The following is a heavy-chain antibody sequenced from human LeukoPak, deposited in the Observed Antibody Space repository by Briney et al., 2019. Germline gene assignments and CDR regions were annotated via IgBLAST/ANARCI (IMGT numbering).Heavy chain of an antibody. J-gene: IGHJ3*02. V-gene: IGHV3-20*01. CDR3: ARDGRGYFNDAFDI. CDR1: GGSFSGYY. CDR2: INWNGGST. D-gene: IGHD3-9*01. Sequence: ETLSLTCAVYGGSFSGYYWSWVRQAPGKGLEWVSGINWNGGSTGYADSVKGRFTISRDNAKNSLYLQMNSLRAEDTALYHCARDGRGYFNDAFDIWGQGTMVTVSS.